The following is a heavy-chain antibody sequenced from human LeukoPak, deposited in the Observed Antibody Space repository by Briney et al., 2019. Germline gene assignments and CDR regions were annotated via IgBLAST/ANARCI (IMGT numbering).Heavy chain of an antibody. CDR1: GGTFSSYA. V-gene: IGHV1-69*13. CDR2: IIPIFGTA. CDR3: ARISGGYVYAFDI. D-gene: IGHD1-26*01. J-gene: IGHJ3*02. Sequence: SVKVSCKASGGTFSSYAISWVRQAPGQGLEWMGGIIPIFGTANYAQKFQGRVTITADESTSTAYMELSSLRSEDTAVYYCARISGGYVYAFDIWGQGTMVTVSS.